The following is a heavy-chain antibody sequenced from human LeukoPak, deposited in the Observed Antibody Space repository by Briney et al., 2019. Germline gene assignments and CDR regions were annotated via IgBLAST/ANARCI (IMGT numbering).Heavy chain of an antibody. J-gene: IGHJ5*02. V-gene: IGHV3-30*02. CDR1: GFIFSSFG. Sequence: GGSLRLSCAASGFIFSSFGMHWVRQAPGKGLEWVAFIRYDGSNKYYADSVKGRFTISRDNPKNTLYLQMNSLRAEDTAIYYCAKDRGDYTNWFDPWGQGTLVTVSS. D-gene: IGHD4-17*01. CDR3: AKDRGDYTNWFDP. CDR2: IRYDGSNK.